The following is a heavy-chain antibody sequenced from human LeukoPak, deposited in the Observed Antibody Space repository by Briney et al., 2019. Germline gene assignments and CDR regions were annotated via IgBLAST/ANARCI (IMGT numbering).Heavy chain of an antibody. J-gene: IGHJ3*02. D-gene: IGHD3-10*02. CDR3: ARGVITMSFSADAFDI. CDR1: GGSISSGGYY. V-gene: IGHV4-31*03. Sequence: PSQTLYLTCTVSGGSISSGGYYWSWIRQHPGKGLEWIGYIYYSGSTYYNPSLKSRVTIPVDTSKNQFSLKLSSVTAADTAVYYCARGVITMSFSADAFDIWGQGTMVTVSS. CDR2: IYYSGST.